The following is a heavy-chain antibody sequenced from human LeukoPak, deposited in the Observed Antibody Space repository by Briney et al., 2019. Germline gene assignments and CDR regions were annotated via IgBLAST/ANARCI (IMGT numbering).Heavy chain of an antibody. J-gene: IGHJ3*02. D-gene: IGHD1-1*01. CDR3: ARDRGDWNDGPDAFDI. V-gene: IGHV1-2*02. CDR1: GYTFTGYY. Sequence: ASVKVSCKASGYTFTGYYMHWVRQAPGQGLEWMGWINPNSGGTNYAQKFQGRVTMTRDTSISTAYMELSRLRSDDTAVYYCARDRGDWNDGPDAFDIWGQGTMVTVSS. CDR2: INPNSGGT.